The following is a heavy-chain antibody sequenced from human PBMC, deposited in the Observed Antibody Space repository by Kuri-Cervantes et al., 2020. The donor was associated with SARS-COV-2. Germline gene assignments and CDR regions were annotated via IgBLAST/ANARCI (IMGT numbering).Heavy chain of an antibody. V-gene: IGHV3-48*04. CDR2: ISSSGSTI. CDR1: GFTFSSYA. Sequence: GGSLRLSCSASGFTFSSYAMHWVRQAPGKGLEWVSYISSSGSTIYYADSVKGRFTISRDNAKNSLYLQMNSLRAEDTAVYYCARDKRDFWSGYYPEYYYYGMDVWGQGTTVTVSS. D-gene: IGHD3-3*01. J-gene: IGHJ6*02. CDR3: ARDKRDFWSGYYPEYYYYGMDV.